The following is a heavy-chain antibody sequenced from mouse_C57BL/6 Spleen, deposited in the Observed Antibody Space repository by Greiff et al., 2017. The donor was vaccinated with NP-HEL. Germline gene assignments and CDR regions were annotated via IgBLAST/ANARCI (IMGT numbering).Heavy chain of an antibody. CDR3: ARERDYGSFLFAY. D-gene: IGHD1-1*01. Sequence: QVQLQQSGAELVKPGASVKISCKASGYAFSSYWMNWVKQRPGKGLEWIGQIYPGDGDTNYNGKFKGKATLTADKSSSTAYMQLSSLTSEDSAVYFCARERDYGSFLFAYWGQGTLVTVSA. CDR1: GYAFSSYW. J-gene: IGHJ3*01. CDR2: IYPGDGDT. V-gene: IGHV1-80*01.